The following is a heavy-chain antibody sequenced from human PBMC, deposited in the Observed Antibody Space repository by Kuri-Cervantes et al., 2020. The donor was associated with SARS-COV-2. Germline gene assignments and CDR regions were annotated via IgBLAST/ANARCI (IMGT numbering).Heavy chain of an antibody. V-gene: IGHV4-34*01. D-gene: IGHD2-15*01. Sequence: GSLRLSCAVYGGSFSGYYWSWIRQPPGKGLEWIGEINHSGSTNYNPSLKSRVTISVDTSKNQFSLKLSSVTAADTAVYYCARYCSGGSCYFRDYWGQGTLVTVSS. CDR3: ARYCSGGSCYFRDY. J-gene: IGHJ4*02. CDR1: GGSFSGYY. CDR2: INHSGST.